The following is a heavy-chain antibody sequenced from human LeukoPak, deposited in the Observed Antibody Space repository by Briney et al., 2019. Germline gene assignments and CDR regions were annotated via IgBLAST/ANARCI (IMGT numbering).Heavy chain of an antibody. CDR1: GGSINRGTHY. CDR2: VYTTGNT. CDR3: ARDRSYYSDTGADS. D-gene: IGHD3-22*01. J-gene: IGHJ5*01. V-gene: IGHV4-61*02. Sequence: KPSETLSLTCSVSGGSINRGTHYWSWIRQPAGKGLEWIGRVYTTGNTNYNPSLWSRVTISVDTSKNQFSLRLSSVTAADTAVYYCARDRSYYSDTGADSWGQGILVIVSS.